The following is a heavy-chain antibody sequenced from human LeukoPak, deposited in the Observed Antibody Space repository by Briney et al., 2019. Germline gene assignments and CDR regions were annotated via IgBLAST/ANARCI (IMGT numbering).Heavy chain of an antibody. CDR3: ARTYRD. D-gene: IGHD2-15*01. CDR2: IYYSGST. V-gene: IGHV4-59*01. Sequence: SETLSFTCTVSGGSINSYYWSWLRQPPGKGLEWSGIIYYSGSTNYNPSLKSRVTMSVDTSNNQFSLKRSSVTAADTAVYYCARTYRDWGQGTLVTVSS. CDR1: GGSINSYY. J-gene: IGHJ4*01.